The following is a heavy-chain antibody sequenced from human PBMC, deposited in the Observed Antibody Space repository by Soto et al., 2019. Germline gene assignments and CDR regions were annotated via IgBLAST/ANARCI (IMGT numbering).Heavy chain of an antibody. J-gene: IGHJ4*02. Sequence: GGSLRLSCAASGFTFTRYSMNWVRQAPGKGLEWVSSISSTTNYIYYADSMKGRFTVSRDNAKNSVYLEMNSLSAEDTAVYYCARESEDLTSSFDYWGQGTLVTVSS. CDR2: ISSTTNYI. CDR1: GFTFTRYS. V-gene: IGHV3-21*01. CDR3: ARESEDLTSSFDY.